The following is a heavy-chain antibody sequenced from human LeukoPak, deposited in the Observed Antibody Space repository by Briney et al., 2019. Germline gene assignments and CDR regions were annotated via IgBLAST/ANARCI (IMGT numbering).Heavy chain of an antibody. D-gene: IGHD2-2*02. CDR3: ARHDCSSTSCYMDY. V-gene: IGHV4-59*01. Sequence: SETLSLTCTVSGGSISSYYWSWIRQPPGKGLEWIGYIYYSGSTNHNPSLKSRVTISVDTSKNQFSLKLSSVTAADTAVYYCARHDCSSTSCYMDYWGQGTLVTVSS. CDR2: IYYSGST. CDR1: GGSISSYY. J-gene: IGHJ4*02.